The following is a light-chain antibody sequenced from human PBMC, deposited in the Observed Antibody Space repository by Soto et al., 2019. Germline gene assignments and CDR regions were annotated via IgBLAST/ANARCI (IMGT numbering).Light chain of an antibody. Sequence: DIVLTQSPGTLSLSPGDRATLSCRASQSITGNYLAWHQQKPGQAPKLLIYGASTRAPGIPDRFSGSGSGTDFTLTISSLEPEDFAVYYCQQRSNWRTFGQGTKVDIK. J-gene: IGKJ1*01. CDR3: QQRSNWRT. V-gene: IGKV3D-20*02. CDR1: QSITGNY. CDR2: GAS.